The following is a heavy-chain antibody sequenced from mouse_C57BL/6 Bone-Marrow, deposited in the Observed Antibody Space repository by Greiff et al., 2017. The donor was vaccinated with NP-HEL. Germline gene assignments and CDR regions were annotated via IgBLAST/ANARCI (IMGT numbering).Heavy chain of an antibody. J-gene: IGHJ3*01. D-gene: IGHD1-1*01. CDR3: ARNLRRYYGSSLAWFAY. Sequence: VKLVESGPGLVAPSQRLSITCTVSGFSFTSYAISWVRQPPGKGLEWLGVIWTGGGTNYNSALKSRLSISKDNSKSQVFLKMNSLQTDDTARYYCARNLRRYYGSSLAWFAYWGQGTLVTVSA. CDR2: IWTGGGT. CDR1: GFSFTSYA. V-gene: IGHV2-9-1*01.